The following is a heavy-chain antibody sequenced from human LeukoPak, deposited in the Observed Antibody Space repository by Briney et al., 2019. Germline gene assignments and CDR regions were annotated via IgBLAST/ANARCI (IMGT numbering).Heavy chain of an antibody. D-gene: IGHD3-16*01. CDR1: GFTFSSYW. J-gene: IGHJ3*02. Sequence: GALRLSFAASGFTFSSYWMDWVRQAPGKGLVWVSRLTSDGSSTNYADSVKGRFTTSRNNAKNTLYLQMNSLRAEDTAVYYCAREGFGGSWDAFDIWGQGAMVTVSS. CDR2: LTSDGSST. CDR3: AREGFGGSWDAFDI. V-gene: IGHV3-74*01.